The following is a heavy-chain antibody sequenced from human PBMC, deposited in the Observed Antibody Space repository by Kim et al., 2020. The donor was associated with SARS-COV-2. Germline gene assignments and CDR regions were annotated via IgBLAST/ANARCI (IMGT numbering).Heavy chain of an antibody. J-gene: IGHJ1*01. Sequence: GGSLRLSCTASGFSLSNYWLSWVRQAPGKGLQWVASLRHDGTGRSYVDSVESRFTIPRDIAQNSVFLQMNSLRGEDSAVYFCARSISEEDSHRIWVYFLHWGQGTLVTVSS. CDR2: LRHDGTGR. CDR3: ARSISEEDSHRIWVYFLH. D-gene: IGHD3-10*01. V-gene: IGHV3-7*01. CDR1: GFSLSNYW.